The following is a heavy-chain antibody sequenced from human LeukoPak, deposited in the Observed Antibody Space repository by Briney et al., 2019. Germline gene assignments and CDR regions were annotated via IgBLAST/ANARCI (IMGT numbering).Heavy chain of an antibody. CDR3: ARDAIAVAGTVQNLFDY. CDR1: GGTFSSYA. CDR2: IIPIFGTA. D-gene: IGHD6-19*01. Sequence: SVKVSCKASGGTFSSYAISWVRQAPGQGLEWMGRIIPIFGTANYAQKFQGRVTITTDESTSTAYMELSSLRSEDTAVYCCARDAIAVAGTVQNLFDYWGQGTLVTVSS. J-gene: IGHJ4*02. V-gene: IGHV1-69*05.